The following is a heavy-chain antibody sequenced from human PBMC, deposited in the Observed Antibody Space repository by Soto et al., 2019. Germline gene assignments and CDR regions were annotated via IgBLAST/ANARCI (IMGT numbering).Heavy chain of an antibody. J-gene: IGHJ4*02. V-gene: IGHV5-51*01. CDR1: GDNFTSYW. Sequence: GESLKISCKGSGDNFTSYWSGWVRQMPGKGLEWMGIIYPGDSDTRYSPSFQGQVTISADKSISTAYLQWSSLKASDTAMYCCARPDGDYFTNFDYWGQGTLVTVSS. D-gene: IGHD4-17*01. CDR2: IYPGDSDT. CDR3: ARPDGDYFTNFDY.